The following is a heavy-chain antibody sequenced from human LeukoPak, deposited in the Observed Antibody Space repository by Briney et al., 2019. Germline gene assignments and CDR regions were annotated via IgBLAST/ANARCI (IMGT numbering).Heavy chain of an antibody. CDR1: GYTFTSYD. Sequence: GASVKVSCKASGYTFTSYDINWVQQATGQGLEWMGWMNPNSGNTGYAQKFQGRVTITRNTSISTAYMELSSLRSEDTAVYYCARGPKWELELYAFDIWGQGTMVTVSS. D-gene: IGHD1-26*01. CDR2: MNPNSGNT. V-gene: IGHV1-8*03. J-gene: IGHJ3*02. CDR3: ARGPKWELELYAFDI.